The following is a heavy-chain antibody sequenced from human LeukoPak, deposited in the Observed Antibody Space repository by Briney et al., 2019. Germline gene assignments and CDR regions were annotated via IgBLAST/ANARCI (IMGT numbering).Heavy chain of an antibody. Sequence: GGSLRLSCAASGFTFDDYAMHWVRQAPGKGLEWVSGISWNSGSIGYADSVKGRFTISRDNAKNSLYLQMNSLRAEDTAVYYCARLSSGVAAAGTGDYWGQGTLVTVSS. CDR3: ARLSSGVAAAGTGDY. CDR1: GFTFDDYA. J-gene: IGHJ4*02. D-gene: IGHD6-13*01. V-gene: IGHV3-9*01. CDR2: ISWNSGSI.